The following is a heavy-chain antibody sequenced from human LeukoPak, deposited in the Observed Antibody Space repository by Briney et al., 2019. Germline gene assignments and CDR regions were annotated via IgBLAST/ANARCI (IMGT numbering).Heavy chain of an antibody. CDR1: GGSISSGFYY. D-gene: IGHD2-2*01. CDR3: ARYCSSTKCPFDY. V-gene: IGHV4-31*03. Sequence: MPSQTLSLTCTVSGGSISSGFYYWRWIRQHPGKGLEWVGYIHHSGTAFYNPSLKSRVTISMDTSKNEFSLRLSAVTDADTAVYYCARYCSSTKCPFDYWGQGTLVTVSS. CDR2: IHHSGTA. J-gene: IGHJ4*02.